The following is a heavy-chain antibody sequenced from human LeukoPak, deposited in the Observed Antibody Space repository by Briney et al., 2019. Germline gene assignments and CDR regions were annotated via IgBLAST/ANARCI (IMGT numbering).Heavy chain of an antibody. CDR3: AKGGLLVASFDY. D-gene: IGHD5-12*01. Sequence: GGSLRLSCAASGFTFSSYWMSWVRQAPGKGLEWVASIKQDGSEKYYVDSVKGRFTISRDNAKNSLYLQMNSLRAEDTAVYYCAKGGLLVASFDYWGQGTLVTVSS. V-gene: IGHV3-7*01. J-gene: IGHJ4*02. CDR1: GFTFSSYW. CDR2: IKQDGSEK.